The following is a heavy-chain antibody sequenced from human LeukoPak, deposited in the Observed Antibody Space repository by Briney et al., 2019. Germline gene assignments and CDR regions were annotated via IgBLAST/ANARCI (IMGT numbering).Heavy chain of an antibody. CDR3: ARVLRYCSGGNCYSGGLGYMDV. V-gene: IGHV3-74*01. CDR1: GFTFSSYW. D-gene: IGHD2-15*01. Sequence: GGSLRLSCAASGFTFSSYWMHWVRQAPGKGLVWVSRIKRDGTTSYADSVKGRFTISRDDAKNTLSLHMNGLRAEDTAVYYCARVLRYCSGGNCYSGGLGYMDVWGKGTTVTISS. J-gene: IGHJ6*03. CDR2: IKRDGTT.